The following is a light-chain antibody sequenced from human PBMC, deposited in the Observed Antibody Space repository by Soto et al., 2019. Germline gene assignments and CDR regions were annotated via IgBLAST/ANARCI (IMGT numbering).Light chain of an antibody. CDR2: GVS. Sequence: EMVLTQSPGTLSLSPGERATLSCRASQSVRSSYLAWYQQKLGQAPRLLIYGVSNRATGIPDRFSGSGSGTAFTLTISSLESEDFAVYYCQQYGASPRTFGQGTKVEIK. CDR3: QQYGASPRT. CDR1: QSVRSSY. V-gene: IGKV3-20*01. J-gene: IGKJ1*01.